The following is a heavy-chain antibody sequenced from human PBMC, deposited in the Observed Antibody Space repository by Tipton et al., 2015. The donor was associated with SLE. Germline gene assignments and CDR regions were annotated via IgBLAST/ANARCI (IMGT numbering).Heavy chain of an antibody. J-gene: IGHJ3*02. CDR1: GGSFSGYY. Sequence: LRLSCAVYGGSFSGYYWSWIRQPPGKGLEWIGEINHSGSTNYNPSLKSRVTISVDTSKNQFSLKLSSVTAADSAVYYCAGVFRDAFKIGGHGTLVTVSP. V-gene: IGHV4-34*01. D-gene: IGHD5/OR15-5a*01. CDR3: AGVFRDAFKI. CDR2: INHSGST.